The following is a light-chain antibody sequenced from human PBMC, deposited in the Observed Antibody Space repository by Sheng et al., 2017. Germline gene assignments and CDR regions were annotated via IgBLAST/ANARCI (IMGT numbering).Light chain of an antibody. Sequence: EIVLTQSPGTLSLSPGERATLSCRASQTVSSSYFAWYQQNPGQAPRLLIYDTSSRATGIPDRFSGSGSGTDFTLTISSLQSEDFALYYCQQYNNWPVTFGGGARVEIK. CDR2: DTS. J-gene: IGKJ4*01. CDR3: QQYNNWPVT. V-gene: IGKV3D-20*02. CDR1: QTVSSSY.